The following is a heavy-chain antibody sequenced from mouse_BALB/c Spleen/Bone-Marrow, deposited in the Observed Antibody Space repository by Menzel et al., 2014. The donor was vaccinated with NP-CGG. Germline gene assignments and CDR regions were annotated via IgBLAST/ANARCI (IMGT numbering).Heavy chain of an antibody. D-gene: IGHD1-1*01. CDR3: ARYYYVSSPYWYFDV. Sequence: VQLQQSGPGLVKPSQSLSLTCTVTGYSITSDYAWNWIRQFPENKLEWMGYISYSGSTSYNPSLKSRIFITRDTSKNQFFLQLNSVTTEDTATYYCARYYYVSSPYWYFDVWGAGTTVTVSS. CDR2: ISYSGST. J-gene: IGHJ1*01. V-gene: IGHV3-2*02. CDR1: GYSITSDYA.